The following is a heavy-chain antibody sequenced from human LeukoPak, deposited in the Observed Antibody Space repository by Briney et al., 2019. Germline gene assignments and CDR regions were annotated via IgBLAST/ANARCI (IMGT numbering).Heavy chain of an antibody. V-gene: IGHV1-8*01. CDR1: GYTFTSYD. J-gene: IGHJ3*02. CDR2: MDPASGNT. Sequence: ASVKVSCKASGYTFTSYDINWVRQATGQGLEWMGYMDPASGNTGYAQKFQGRVTMTTDTSISTAYMELSSLRSEDTAVYYCARVPREIASIWGQGTMVTVSS. CDR3: ARVPREIASI. D-gene: IGHD3-16*02.